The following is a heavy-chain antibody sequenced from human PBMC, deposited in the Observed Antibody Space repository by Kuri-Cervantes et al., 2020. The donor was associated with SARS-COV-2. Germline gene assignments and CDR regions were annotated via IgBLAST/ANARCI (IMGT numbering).Heavy chain of an antibody. V-gene: IGHV1-69*13. J-gene: IGHJ4*02. D-gene: IGHD2-8*01. CDR3: ARTDIVLMVYAIFREDY. CDR2: IIPIFGTA. Sequence: SVKVSCKASGGTFSSYAISWVRQAPGQGLEWMGGIIPIFGTANYAQKFQGRVTITADESTSTAYMELRSLRSDDTAVYYCARTDIVLMVYAIFREDYWGQGTLVTVSS. CDR1: GGTFSSYA.